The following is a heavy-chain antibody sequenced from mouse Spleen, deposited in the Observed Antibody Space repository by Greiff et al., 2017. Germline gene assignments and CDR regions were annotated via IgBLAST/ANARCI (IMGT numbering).Heavy chain of an antibody. CDR1: GFTFSSYG. V-gene: IGHV5-6*01. CDR2: ISSGGSYT. J-gene: IGHJ4*01. D-gene: IGHD2-14*01. CDR3: ARAFRYDGDPVMDY. Sequence: EVKLVESGGDLVKPGGSLKLSCAASGFTFSSYGMSWVRQTPDKRLEWVATISSGGSYTYYPDSVKGRFTISRDNAKNTLYLQMSSLKSEDTAMYYCARAFRYDGDPVMDYWGQGTSVTVSS.